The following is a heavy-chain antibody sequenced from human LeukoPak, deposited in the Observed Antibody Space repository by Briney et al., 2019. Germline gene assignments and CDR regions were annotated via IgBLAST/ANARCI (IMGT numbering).Heavy chain of an antibody. V-gene: IGHV4-59*01. CDR3: ARTQGGSYYMGYFDF. CDR2: FAYTGST. CDR1: SGSISTDC. J-gene: IGHJ4*02. Sequence: SETLSLTCTVSSGSISTDCWSWIRQPPGEGLELIGFFAYTGSTNYNPSFKSRVTISLDTSKNQFSLKLSSVTAADTAVYYCARTQGGSYYMGYFDFWGQGTLVTVSS. D-gene: IGHD1-26*01.